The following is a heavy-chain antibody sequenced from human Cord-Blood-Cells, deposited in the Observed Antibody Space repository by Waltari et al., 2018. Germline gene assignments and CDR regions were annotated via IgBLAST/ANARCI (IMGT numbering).Heavy chain of an antibody. CDR1: GFTFSSSG. CDR2: IWYDGSNK. D-gene: IGHD6-6*01. V-gene: IGHV3-33*01. Sequence: QVQLVESGGGVVQPGRSLRLSCAASGFTFSSSGMHWVRQAPGKGLEWVAVIWYDGSNKYYAASVKGRFTISRDNSKNTLYLQMNSLRAEDTAVYYCARRGSSSYYFDYWGQGTLVTVSS. CDR3: ARRGSSSYYFDY. J-gene: IGHJ4*02.